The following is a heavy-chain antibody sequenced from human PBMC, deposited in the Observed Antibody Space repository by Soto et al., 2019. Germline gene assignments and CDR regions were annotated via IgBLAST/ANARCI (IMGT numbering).Heavy chain of an antibody. V-gene: IGHV4-61*08. CDR1: GDSVTSAGYY. D-gene: IGHD5-12*01. Sequence: QVQLQESGPRLVKPSETLSLTCTVTGDSVTSAGYYWTWIRQSPGKGLEWIGYISHSGRTTYNPSLKTRVTISLDMPNDQYSLRLSSVNAADTAVYYCARDFHMNGYDLGWLAPWGQGILVTVSS. CDR2: ISHSGRT. CDR3: ARDFHMNGYDLGWLAP. J-gene: IGHJ5*02.